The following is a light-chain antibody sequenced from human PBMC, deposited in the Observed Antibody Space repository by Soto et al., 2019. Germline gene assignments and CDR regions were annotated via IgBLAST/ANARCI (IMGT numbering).Light chain of an antibody. J-gene: IGKJ1*01. V-gene: IGKV3-20*01. CDR2: GAS. CDR3: QQFGSSSWT. CDR1: QSVSSSY. Sequence: ESVLTQSPGTLSLSPGEKATLSCRASQSVSSSYLAWYQQKPGQAPRLLIYGASSSATGIPDRFSGSGSGTDFTLNVSRLEPEDFAVYYCQQFGSSSWTFGQGTKVEIK.